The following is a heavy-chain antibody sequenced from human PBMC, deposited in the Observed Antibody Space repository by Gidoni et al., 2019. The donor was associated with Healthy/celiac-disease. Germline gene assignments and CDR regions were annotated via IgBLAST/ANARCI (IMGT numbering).Heavy chain of an antibody. V-gene: IGHV3-30*18. D-gene: IGHD3-10*01. J-gene: IGHJ4*02. CDR2: ISYDGSNK. CDR1: GFTFSSYG. CDR3: AKINFTMVRGGAIDY. Sequence: QVQLVESGGGVVQLGRSLRRSFAPSGFTFSSYGMHWVRQAPGKGLEWVAVISYDGSNKYYADSVKGRFTISRDNSKNTLYLQMNSLRAEDTAVYYCAKINFTMVRGGAIDYWGQGTLVTVSS.